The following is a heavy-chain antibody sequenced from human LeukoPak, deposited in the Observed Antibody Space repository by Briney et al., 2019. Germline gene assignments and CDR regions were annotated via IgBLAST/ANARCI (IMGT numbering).Heavy chain of an antibody. CDR3: AREDGSGSFYNWFDS. V-gene: IGHV5-10-1*01. D-gene: IGHD3-10*01. Sequence: GESLRISCKASGNIFTSYWISWVRAIRGKGLVLVGRIDLSDSYTAYSTSFQGHVSISADKSISTAYLQWSRLKASDTAMYYCAREDGSGSFYNWFDSWGQGTLVTVSS. CDR2: IDLSDSYT. J-gene: IGHJ5*01. CDR1: GNIFTSYW.